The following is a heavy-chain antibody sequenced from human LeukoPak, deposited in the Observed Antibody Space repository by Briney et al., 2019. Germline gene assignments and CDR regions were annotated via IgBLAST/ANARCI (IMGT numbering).Heavy chain of an antibody. CDR2: IYYSGST. V-gene: IGHV4-31*03. Sequence: PSETLSLTCTVSGGSISSGGYYWSWIRQHPGKGLEWIGYIYYSGSTYYSPSLKSRVTISVDTSKNQFSLKLSSVAAADTAVYYCATGWDGYKLAFDYWGQGTLVTVSS. J-gene: IGHJ4*02. D-gene: IGHD5-24*01. CDR3: ATGWDGYKLAFDY. CDR1: GGSISSGGYY.